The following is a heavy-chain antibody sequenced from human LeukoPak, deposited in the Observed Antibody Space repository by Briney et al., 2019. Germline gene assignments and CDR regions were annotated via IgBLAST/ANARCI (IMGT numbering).Heavy chain of an antibody. CDR2: VHHTGTT. D-gene: IGHD6-19*01. CDR3: ARVMKGSGDYHVFDY. J-gene: IGHJ4*02. V-gene: IGHV4-59*01. CDR1: GGSIRSDY. Sequence: SETLSLTCSVSGGSIRSDYWSWIRQPPGKGLEWIGYVHHTGTTNYNPSLKSRVTVSMDTSKNQFSLKLRSVTAADTAVYYCARVMKGSGDYHVFDYWGQGTLVTVSS.